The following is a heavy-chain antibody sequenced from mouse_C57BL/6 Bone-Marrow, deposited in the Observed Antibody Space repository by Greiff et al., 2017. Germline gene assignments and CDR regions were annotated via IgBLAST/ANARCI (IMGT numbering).Heavy chain of an antibody. V-gene: IGHV1-19*01. Sequence: VQLQQSGPVLVKPGASVKMSCKASGYTFTDYYMNWVKQSHGKSLEWIGVINPYNGGTSYKQKFKGKDTLTVDKSSSTAYMGLNGLTSEYSAVYYCVPYYCGSSPYCFDYWGQGTTLTVSS. CDR1: GYTFTDYY. CDR2: INPYNGGT. J-gene: IGHJ2*01. CDR3: VPYYCGSSPYCFDY. D-gene: IGHD1-1*01.